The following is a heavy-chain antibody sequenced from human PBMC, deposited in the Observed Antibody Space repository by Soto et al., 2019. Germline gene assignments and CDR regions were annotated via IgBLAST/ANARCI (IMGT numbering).Heavy chain of an antibody. V-gene: IGHV6-1*01. CDR3: ARGEQYSGRIFDY. Sequence: SQTLSLTCAITRDSVSSNSAGLSWGRQSPSRGLEWLGRTYYRSKWYYEYAVSVRGRITINPDTSKNQYSLQLNSVTPEDTAVYFCARGEQYSGRIFDYWGQGTLVTVSS. J-gene: IGHJ4*01. D-gene: IGHD1-26*01. CDR2: TYYRSKWYY. CDR1: RDSVSSNSAG.